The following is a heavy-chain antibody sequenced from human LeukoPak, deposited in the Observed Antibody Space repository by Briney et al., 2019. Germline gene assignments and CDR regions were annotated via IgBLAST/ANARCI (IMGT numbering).Heavy chain of an antibody. CDR1: GFTFSSSA. CDR2: ISNNGGYT. Sequence: GGSLRLSCAASGFTFSSSAMSWVRQAPGEGLEWVSAISNNGGYTYYADSVQGRFTISRDNSKSTLCLQMNSLRAEDTAVYCCAKQLGYCSDGSCYFPYWGQGTLVTVSS. V-gene: IGHV3-23*01. J-gene: IGHJ4*02. CDR3: AKQLGYCSDGSCYFPY. D-gene: IGHD2-15*01.